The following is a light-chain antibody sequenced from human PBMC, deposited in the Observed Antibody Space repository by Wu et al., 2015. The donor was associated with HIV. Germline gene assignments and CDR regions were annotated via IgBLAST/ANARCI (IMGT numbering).Light chain of an antibody. CDR3: QQLNSYLYS. J-gene: IGKJ2*03. CDR1: QGINTY. CDR2: AAS. V-gene: IGKV1-9*01. Sequence: IQLTQSPSSLSASIGDRVTITCRAGQGINTYLAWYQQKPGTAPKLLIYAASSLQSGVPSRFSGSGSGTDFTLTISSLQPEDFATYYCQQLNSYLYSFGQGTKLEIK.